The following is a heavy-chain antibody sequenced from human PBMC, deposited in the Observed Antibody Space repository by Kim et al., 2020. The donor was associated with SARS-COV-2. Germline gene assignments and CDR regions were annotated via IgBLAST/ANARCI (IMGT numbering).Heavy chain of an antibody. J-gene: IGHJ4*02. CDR2: IKQDGSEK. V-gene: IGHV3-7*01. CDR1: EFTFVSFW. D-gene: IGHD3-10*01. Sequence: GGSLRRSCAASEFTFVSFWMSWVRQAPGKGLEWVANIKQDGSEKYYVDSVKGRFTISRDNTKNTLYLQMNSLRAEDTAVYYCVRDHYYGSGSIDYWGQGT. CDR3: VRDHYYGSGSIDY.